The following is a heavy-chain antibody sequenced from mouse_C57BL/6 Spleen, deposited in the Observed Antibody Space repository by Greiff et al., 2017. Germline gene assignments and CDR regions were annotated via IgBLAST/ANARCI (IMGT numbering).Heavy chain of an antibody. CDR2: IDPENGDT. CDR3: TTFYDYDDY. J-gene: IGHJ2*01. Sequence: VQLQQSGAELVRPGASVKLSCTASGFNIKDDYMHWVKQRPEQGLEWIGWIDPENGDTEYASKFQGKATITADTSSITAYLQLSSLTAEDTAVYYCTTFYDYDDYWGQGTTLTVSS. V-gene: IGHV14-4*01. CDR1: GFNIKDDY. D-gene: IGHD2-4*01.